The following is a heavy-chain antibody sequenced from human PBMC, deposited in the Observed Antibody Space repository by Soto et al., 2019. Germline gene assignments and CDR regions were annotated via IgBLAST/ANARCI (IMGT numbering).Heavy chain of an antibody. CDR2: INPSGGST. Sequence: QVQLVQSGAEVKKPGASVKVSCKASGYTFTSYYMHWVRQAPGQGLEWMGVINPSGGSTSYAQKCQGRVTMTRDTSTSTGYMELSSLRAEGTAVYDWAREGYSSRWYGVEGNNWGQGTLVTVTP. D-gene: IGHD6-13*01. V-gene: IGHV1-46*01. CDR1: GYTFTSYY. J-gene: IGHJ4*02. CDR3: AREGYSSRWYGVEGNN.